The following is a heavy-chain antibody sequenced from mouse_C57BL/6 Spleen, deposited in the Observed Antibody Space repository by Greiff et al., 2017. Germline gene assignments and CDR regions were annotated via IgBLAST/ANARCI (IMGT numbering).Heavy chain of an antibody. CDR3: ARGRIYDDYDGFAY. D-gene: IGHD2-4*01. CDR1: GYAFTNYL. V-gene: IGHV1-54*01. J-gene: IGHJ3*01. CDR2: INPGSGGT. Sequence: VRLQQSGAELVRPGTSVKVSCKASGYAFTNYLIEWVKQRPGQGLEWIGVINPGSGGTNYNEKFKGKATLTADKSSSTAYMQLSSLTSEDSAVYFCARGRIYDDYDGFAYWGQGTLVTVSA.